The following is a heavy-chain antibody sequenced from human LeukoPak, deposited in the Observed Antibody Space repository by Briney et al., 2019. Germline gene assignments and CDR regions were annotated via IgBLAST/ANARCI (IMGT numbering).Heavy chain of an antibody. V-gene: IGHV4-38-2*02. D-gene: IGHD6-13*01. J-gene: IGHJ4*02. CDR1: GYSISSGYY. Sequence: PSETLSLTCTVSGYSISSGYYWGWIRQPPGKGLEWIGSIYHSGSTYYNPSLKSRVTISVDKSKNQSSLKLSSVTAADTAVYYCARPRVAAAGTPFDYWGQGTLVTVSS. CDR3: ARPRVAAAGTPFDY. CDR2: IYHSGST.